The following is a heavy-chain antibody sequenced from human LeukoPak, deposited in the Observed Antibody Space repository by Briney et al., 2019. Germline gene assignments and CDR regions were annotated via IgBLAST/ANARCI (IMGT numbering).Heavy chain of an antibody. D-gene: IGHD3-10*01. V-gene: IGHV4-4*02. CDR1: GASVSRNW. Sequence: PSETLSLTCTVSGASVSRNWWSWVRQPPGKGLEWIGEIHHSGGTNYNPSLKSRVTISVDRSKNQFSLKLSSVTAADTAVYYCARASGFGELFDYWGQGTLVTVSS. CDR2: IHHSGGT. J-gene: IGHJ4*02. CDR3: ARASGFGELFDY.